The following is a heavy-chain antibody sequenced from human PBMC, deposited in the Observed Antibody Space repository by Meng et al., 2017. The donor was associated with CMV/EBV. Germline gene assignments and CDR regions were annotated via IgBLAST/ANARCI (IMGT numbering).Heavy chain of an antibody. CDR2: IKSKTDGGTT. V-gene: IGHV3-15*01. J-gene: IGHJ6*02. CDR3: TTDRDWNDWNYYYGMDV. Sequence: GGSLRLSCAASGFTFSNAWMSWVRQAPGKGLEWVGRIKSKTDGGTTDYAAPVKGRFTISRDDSKHTLYLQMNSLKTEDTAVYYCTTDRDWNDWNYYYGMDVWGQGTTVTVSS. CDR1: GFTFSNAW. D-gene: IGHD1-1*01.